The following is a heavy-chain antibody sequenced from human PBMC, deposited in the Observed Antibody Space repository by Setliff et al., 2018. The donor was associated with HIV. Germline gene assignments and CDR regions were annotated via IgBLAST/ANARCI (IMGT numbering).Heavy chain of an antibody. V-gene: IGHV5-51*01. J-gene: IGHJ5*02. D-gene: IGHD3-10*01. CDR3: VRHVSSSAVFDP. Sequence: PGESLKISCKASGYTFTNYWTAWVRQMPGKGLEWMGIIHPRDSDTRYSPSFQGQVTLSVDKSISTAYLQWSSLKASDTAMYYCVRHVSSSAVFDPWGQGTLVTVSS. CDR1: GYTFTNYW. CDR2: IHPRDSDT.